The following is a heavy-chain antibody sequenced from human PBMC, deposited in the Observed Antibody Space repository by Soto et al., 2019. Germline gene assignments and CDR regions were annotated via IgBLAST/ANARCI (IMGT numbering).Heavy chain of an antibody. V-gene: IGHV3-7*01. Sequence: GGSLRLSCAASGFTFSSYWMSWVRQAPGKGPEWVANIKQDGSEKYYVDSVKGRFTISRDNAKNSLYLQMNSLRAEDTAVYYCARRNSSSSDAFDIWGQGTMVTVSS. J-gene: IGHJ3*02. CDR3: ARRNSSSSDAFDI. D-gene: IGHD6-6*01. CDR2: IKQDGSEK. CDR1: GFTFSSYW.